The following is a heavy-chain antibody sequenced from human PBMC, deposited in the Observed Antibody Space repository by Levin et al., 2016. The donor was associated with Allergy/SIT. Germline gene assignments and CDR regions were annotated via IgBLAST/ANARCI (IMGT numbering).Heavy chain of an antibody. CDR1: GYTFTSYG. CDR3: ARENRYCSSTSCYRGDWFDP. CDR2: ISAYNGNT. Sequence: ASVKVSCKASGYTFTSYGISWVRQAPGQGLEWMGWISAYNGNTNYAQKLQGRVTMTTDTSTSTAYMELRSLRSDDTAVYYCARENRYCSSTSCYRGDWFDPWGQGTLVTVSS. J-gene: IGHJ5*02. D-gene: IGHD2-2*01. V-gene: IGHV1-18*01.